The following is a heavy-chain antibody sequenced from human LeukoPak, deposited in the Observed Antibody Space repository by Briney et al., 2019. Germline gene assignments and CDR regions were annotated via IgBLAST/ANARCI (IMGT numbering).Heavy chain of an antibody. D-gene: IGHD1-26*01. V-gene: IGHV3-30*03. J-gene: IGHJ4*02. CDR1: GFTFSNYW. Sequence: SLTLSCAAYGFTFSNYWMHWLRQAPGKGLAWVAVMSYDGSNKYYADSVKGRFTISRDNSKNPLYLQMNRLRAEDTAVYYCARGLPGSGIVGATRNFDYWGQGTLVTVSS. CDR2: MSYDGSNK. CDR3: ARGLPGSGIVGATRNFDY.